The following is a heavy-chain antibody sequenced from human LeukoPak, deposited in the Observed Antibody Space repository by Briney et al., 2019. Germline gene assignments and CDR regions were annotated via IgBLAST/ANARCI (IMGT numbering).Heavy chain of an antibody. CDR1: GDSMTENY. D-gene: IGHD2-21*02. V-gene: IGHV4-4*07. J-gene: IGHJ4*02. CDR3: ARSMFGDYYFDY. Sequence: PSETLSLTCTVSGDSMTENYWNWVRQPAGEGVEWIGRVYSTGGTNYNPSLKSRLTISVDKSKSQFSLKLSSVTAADTAVYYCARSMFGDYYFDYWGRGTLVTVSS. CDR2: VYSTGGT.